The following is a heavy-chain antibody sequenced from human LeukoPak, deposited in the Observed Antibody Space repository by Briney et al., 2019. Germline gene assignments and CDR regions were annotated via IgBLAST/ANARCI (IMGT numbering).Heavy chain of an antibody. J-gene: IGHJ3*01. CDR1: GFTFTTYA. CDR3: AKDLALAGTGGGFVV. Sequence: GGSLRLSCAASGFTFTTYAINWVRQAPGKGLEWVSGISGGGDKAYYADSVNGRFTISRDNSKNTVSLQMSSLRAEDTALYYCAKDLALAGTGGGFVVWGQGTRVAVSS. CDR2: ISGGGDKA. V-gene: IGHV3-23*01. D-gene: IGHD6-19*01.